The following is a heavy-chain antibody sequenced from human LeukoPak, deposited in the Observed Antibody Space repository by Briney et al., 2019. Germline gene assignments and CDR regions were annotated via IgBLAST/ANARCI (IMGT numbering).Heavy chain of an antibody. D-gene: IGHD5-18*01. CDR1: GFTFSSYG. CDR2: ISGSGGST. Sequence: GGTLRLSCAASGFTFSSYGMSWVRQAPGKGLEWVSAISGSGGSTYYADSVKGRFTISRDNSKNTLYLQMNSLRAEDTAVYYCAKGYSYGEKTVYYLDYWGQGTLVTVSS. J-gene: IGHJ4*02. V-gene: IGHV3-23*01. CDR3: AKGYSYGEKTVYYLDY.